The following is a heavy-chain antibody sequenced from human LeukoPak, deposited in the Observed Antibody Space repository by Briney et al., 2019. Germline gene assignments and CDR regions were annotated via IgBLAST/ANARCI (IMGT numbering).Heavy chain of an antibody. J-gene: IGHJ3*02. CDR3: AKGGYSYGTDAFDI. CDR2: ISWNSGSI. D-gene: IGHD5-18*01. Sequence: PGGSLRLSCEGSGFIFEDFAMYWVRQTPGKGLEWVSGISWNSGSIGYADSVKGRFTISRDNAKNSLYLQMNSLRAEDTALYYCAKGGYSYGTDAFDIWGQGTMVTVSS. CDR1: GFIFEDFA. V-gene: IGHV3-9*01.